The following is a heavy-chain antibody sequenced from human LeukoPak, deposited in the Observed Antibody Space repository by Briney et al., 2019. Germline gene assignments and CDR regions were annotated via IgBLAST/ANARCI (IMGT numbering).Heavy chain of an antibody. CDR1: GFTFSSYA. CDR2: ISGSGGST. J-gene: IGHJ4*02. Sequence: PGGSLRLSCAASGFTFSSYAMSWVRRAPGKGLEWVSAISGSGGSTYYADSVKGRFTISRDNSKNTLYLQMNSLRAEDTAVYYCAKDQNWGAQRASYFDYWGQGTLVTVSS. D-gene: IGHD1-26*01. V-gene: IGHV3-23*01. CDR3: AKDQNWGAQRASYFDY.